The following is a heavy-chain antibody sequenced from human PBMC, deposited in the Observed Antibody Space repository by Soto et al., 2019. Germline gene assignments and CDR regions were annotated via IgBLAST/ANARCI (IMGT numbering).Heavy chain of an antibody. V-gene: IGHV1-46*01. J-gene: IGHJ4*02. CDR3: ARDLAAAAY. CDR2: INPLPTSGST. D-gene: IGHD6-13*01. Sequence: QVQLVQSGAEVKKPGASVKVSCKASGYIFTNYYIHWVRQAPGQGLEWMAIINPLPTSGSTNYAQKFQGRVTVTRDTSTSTVYMELSSLKSEDTAIYDCARDLAAAAYWGQGTLVTVSS. CDR1: GYIFTNYY.